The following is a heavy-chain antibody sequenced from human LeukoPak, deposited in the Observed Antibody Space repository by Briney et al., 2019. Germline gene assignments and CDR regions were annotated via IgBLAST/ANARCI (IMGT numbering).Heavy chain of an antibody. CDR1: GGTFSSYA. V-gene: IGHV1-69*13. Sequence: ASVKVSCKASGGTFSSYAIIWVRQAPGQGLEWMGGIIPIFGTANYAQKFQGRVTITADESTSTAYMELSSLRSEDTAVYYCASPNVVELHYNYYGMDVWGQGTTVTVSS. J-gene: IGHJ6*02. D-gene: IGHD1-7*01. CDR3: ASPNVVELHYNYYGMDV. CDR2: IIPIFGTA.